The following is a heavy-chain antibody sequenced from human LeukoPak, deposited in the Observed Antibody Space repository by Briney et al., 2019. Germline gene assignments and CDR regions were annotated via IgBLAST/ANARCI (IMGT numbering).Heavy chain of an antibody. V-gene: IGHV3-30*18. CDR2: ISYDGSNK. Sequence: PGGSLRLSCAASGLTFSSYGMHWVRQAPGKGLEWVAVISYDGSNKYYADSVKGRFTISRDNSKNTLYLQMNSLRAEDTAVYYCAKDDSSGEFDYWGQGTLVTVSS. CDR3: AKDDSSGEFDY. D-gene: IGHD3-22*01. J-gene: IGHJ4*02. CDR1: GLTFSSYG.